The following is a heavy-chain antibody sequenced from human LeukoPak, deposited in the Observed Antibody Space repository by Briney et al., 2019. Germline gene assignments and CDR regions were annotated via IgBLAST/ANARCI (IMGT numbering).Heavy chain of an antibody. CDR2: ISGSGDST. Sequence: GGSLRLSCAASGFTFSSYAMSWVRQAPGKGLEWVSAISGSGDSTYYADSVKGRFTVSRDNSKNTLYLQMNSLRVEDTAVYYWAKGREYNWIDYWGQGTLVTVSS. CDR1: GFTFSSYA. J-gene: IGHJ4*02. V-gene: IGHV3-23*01. CDR3: AKGREYNWIDY. D-gene: IGHD1-20*01.